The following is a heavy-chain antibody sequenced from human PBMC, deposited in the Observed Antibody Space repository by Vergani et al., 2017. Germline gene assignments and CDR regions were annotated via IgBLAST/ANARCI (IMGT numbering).Heavy chain of an antibody. CDR1: GGSVSSGSYY. D-gene: IGHD2-2*01. Sequence: QVQLQESGPGLVKPSETLSLTCTVSGGSVSSGSYYWSWIRQPAGNGLEWIGYIYYSGSTNYNPSLKSRVTISVDTSKNQFSRKLSAVTAADTAVYYCARLGTYQASYYYYYMDVWGKGTTVTVSS. CDR2: IYYSGST. V-gene: IGHV4-61*10. CDR3: ARLGTYQASYYYYYMDV. J-gene: IGHJ6*03.